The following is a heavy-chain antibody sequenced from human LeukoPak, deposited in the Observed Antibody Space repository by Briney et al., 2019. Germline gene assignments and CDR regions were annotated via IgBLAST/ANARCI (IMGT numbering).Heavy chain of an antibody. V-gene: IGHV3-23*01. CDR3: AKHFGSGDYDNFFDD. CDR2: ISGTGGST. Sequence: GGCLRLSCAASGFTFSSYAMSWVRQAPGKGLECVSSISGTGGSTYYADSVKGRFTISRDNSKNTLFLQMNSLRAEDTALYYRAKHFGSGDYDNFFDDWGQGTLVSVSS. CDR1: GFTFSSYA. J-gene: IGHJ4*02. D-gene: IGHD3-10*01.